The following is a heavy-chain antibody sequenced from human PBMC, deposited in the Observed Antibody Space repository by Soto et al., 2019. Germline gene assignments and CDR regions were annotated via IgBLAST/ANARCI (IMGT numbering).Heavy chain of an antibody. CDR3: ARTRHYYYYGMDV. Sequence: ASVKVSCKASGYTFTGYYMRWVRQAPGQGLEWMGWINPNSGGTNYAQKFQGRVTMTRDTSISTAYMELSRLRSDDTAVYYCARTRHYYYYGMDVWGQGTTVTVSS. V-gene: IGHV1-2*02. J-gene: IGHJ6*02. CDR1: GYTFTGYY. CDR2: INPNSGGT.